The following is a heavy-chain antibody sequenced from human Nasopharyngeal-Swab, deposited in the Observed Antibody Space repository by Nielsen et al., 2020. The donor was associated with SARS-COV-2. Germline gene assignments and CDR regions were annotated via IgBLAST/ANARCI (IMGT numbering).Heavy chain of an antibody. D-gene: IGHD3-10*01. CDR1: GFTFSSYA. V-gene: IGHV3-30*04. CDR3: ARDLNPKVLLWFGELYLYGMDV. J-gene: IGHJ6*02. Sequence: GGSLTLSCAASGFTFSSYAMHWVRQAPGKGLEWVAVISYDGSNKYYADSVKGRFTISRDNSKNTLYLQMNSLRAEDTAVYYCARDLNPKVLLWFGELYLYGMDVWGQGTTVTVSS. CDR2: ISYDGSNK.